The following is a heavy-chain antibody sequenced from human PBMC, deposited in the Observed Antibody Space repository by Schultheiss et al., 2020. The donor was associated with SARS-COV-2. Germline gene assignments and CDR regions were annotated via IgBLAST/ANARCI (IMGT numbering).Heavy chain of an antibody. Sequence: SETLSLTCTVSGGSISSGGYYWSWIRQHPGKGLEWIGSMFYSGSTYYNPSLKSRVTISVDTSKNQFSLKLSSVTAADTAVYYCARTSMSSSSSNWFDPWGQGTLVTVSS. D-gene: IGHD6-6*01. V-gene: IGHV4-39*07. CDR3: ARTSMSSSSSNWFDP. CDR1: GGSISSGGYY. CDR2: MFYSGST. J-gene: IGHJ5*02.